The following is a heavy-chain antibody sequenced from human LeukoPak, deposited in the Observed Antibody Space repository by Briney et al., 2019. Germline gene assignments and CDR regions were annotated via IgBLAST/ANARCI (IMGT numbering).Heavy chain of an antibody. CDR3: ARVPHGETIFGVVLYWFDP. D-gene: IGHD3-3*01. J-gene: IGHJ5*02. CDR2: IYHSGST. V-gene: IGHV4-38-2*02. CDR1: SYSISSGYY. Sequence: SETLSLTCTVSSYSISSGYYWGWLRQPPGKGLEWIGRIYHSGSTYYNPSLKSRVTISVVTSKTQFSLKLSSVTAADTAVYYCARVPHGETIFGVVLYWFDPWGQGTLVTVSS.